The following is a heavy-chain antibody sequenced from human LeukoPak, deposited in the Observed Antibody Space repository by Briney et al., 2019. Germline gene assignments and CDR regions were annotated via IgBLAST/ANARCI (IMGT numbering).Heavy chain of an antibody. Sequence: GGSLRLSCAASGFTFSSYSMNWVRQAPGKGLEWVGRIKGKTDGGTTDYAAPVKGRFTISRDDSKNTLYLQMNSLKTEDTAVYYCTSVWPAWDIWGQGTMVTVSS. V-gene: IGHV3-15*01. CDR2: IKGKTDGGTT. J-gene: IGHJ3*02. CDR3: TSVWPAWDI. D-gene: IGHD2-21*01. CDR1: GFTFSSYS.